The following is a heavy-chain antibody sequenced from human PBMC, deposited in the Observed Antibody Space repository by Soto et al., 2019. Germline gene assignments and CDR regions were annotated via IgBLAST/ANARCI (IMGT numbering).Heavy chain of an antibody. CDR3: AKGGADCSSTSCYNGPYYFDY. Sequence: EVQLLESGGGLVQPGGSPRLSCAASGFTFSSYAMSWVRQAPGKGLEWVSAISGSGGSTYYADSVKGRFTISRDNSKNTLYLQMNSLRAEDTAVYYCAKGGADCSSTSCYNGPYYFDYWGQGTLVTVSS. CDR1: GFTFSSYA. CDR2: ISGSGGST. J-gene: IGHJ4*02. D-gene: IGHD2-2*02. V-gene: IGHV3-23*01.